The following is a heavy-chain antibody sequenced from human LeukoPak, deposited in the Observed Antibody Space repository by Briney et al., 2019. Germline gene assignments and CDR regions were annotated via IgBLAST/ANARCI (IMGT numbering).Heavy chain of an antibody. CDR2: TYTSGST. CDR3: ARSRGGCSNGVCYNYYYGMDV. D-gene: IGHD2-8*01. J-gene: IGHJ6*02. V-gene: IGHV4-4*07. Sequence: SETLSLTCTVSGGSISSYYWSWIRQPAGKGLEWIGRTYTSGSTNYNPSLKSRVTMSVDTSKNQFSLKLSSVTAADTAVYYCARSRGGCSNGVCYNYYYGMDVWGQGTTVTVSS. CDR1: GGSISSYY.